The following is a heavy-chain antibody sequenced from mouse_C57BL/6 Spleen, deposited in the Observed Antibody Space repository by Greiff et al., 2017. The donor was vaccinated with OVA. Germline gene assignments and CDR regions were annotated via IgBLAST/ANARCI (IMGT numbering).Heavy chain of an antibody. V-gene: IGHV1-53*01. CDR2: INPRNGGT. D-gene: IGHD1-1*02. CDR1: GYTFTSYW. J-gene: IGHJ2*01. Sequence: QVQLQQPGTELVKPGASVKLSCKASGYTFTSYWMPWVQQRPGQGLEWIGTINPRNGGTNYNEKFKSKATLTVDKSSSTAYMQLSSLTAEDYSVYYCGGSDDGAIDYWGQGTTVTVSS. CDR3: GGSDDGAIDY.